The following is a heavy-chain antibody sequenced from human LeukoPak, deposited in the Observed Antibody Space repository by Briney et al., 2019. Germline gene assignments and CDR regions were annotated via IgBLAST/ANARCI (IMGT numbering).Heavy chain of an antibody. CDR3: ARVHLYYFDY. CDR1: GFTFSSYA. Sequence: GGSLRLSCAASGFTFSSYAMHWVRQAPGKGLEWVAVISYDGSNKYYADSVKGRFTISRDNSKNTLYLQMNSLRAEDTAVYYCARVHLYYFDYWGQGTLVTVSS. CDR2: ISYDGSNK. J-gene: IGHJ4*02. V-gene: IGHV3-30-3*01.